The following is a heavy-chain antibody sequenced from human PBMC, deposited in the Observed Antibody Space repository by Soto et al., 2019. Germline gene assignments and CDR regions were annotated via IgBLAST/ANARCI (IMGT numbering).Heavy chain of an antibody. CDR1: GDTFTNLG. CDR3: ARDRAVGLYLDD. CDR2: ISAFNANT. D-gene: IGHD6-19*01. J-gene: IGHJ4*02. Sequence: QVQLLQSGPGVKKPGTSVKVSCKASGDTFTNLGISWVRQAPGQGLEGMGWISAFNANTNYAQKSQGGVTMATEASTRTFYMALRSLRSDDTAVHYWARDRAVGLYLDDWGQGTLVTVSS. V-gene: IGHV1-18*04.